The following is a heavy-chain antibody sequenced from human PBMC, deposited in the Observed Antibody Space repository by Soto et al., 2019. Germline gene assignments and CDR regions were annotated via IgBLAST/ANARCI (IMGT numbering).Heavy chain of an antibody. CDR2: IYYSGST. V-gene: IGHV4-59*01. D-gene: IGHD4-17*01. CDR3: ARGENDYGDYVWFDP. J-gene: IGHJ5*02. CDR1: GGSIGSYY. Sequence: SETLSLTCTVSGGSIGSYYWSWIRQPPGKGLEWIGYIYYSGSTNYNPSLKSRVTISVDTSKNQFSLKLSSVTAADTAVYYCARGENDYGDYVWFDPWGQGTLVTVSS.